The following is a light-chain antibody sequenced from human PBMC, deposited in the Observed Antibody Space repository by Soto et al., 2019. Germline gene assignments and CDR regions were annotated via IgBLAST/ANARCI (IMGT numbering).Light chain of an antibody. CDR2: DVT. Sequence: QSALAQPRSVSGSPGQSVTLSCTGTSSDVGGYDFVSWYQQYPGKAPKLIIFDVTERTSGVPDRFSGSKSGNSASLTISGLQADDEADYYCSSYAGSYILGVFGGGTKLTVL. V-gene: IGLV2-11*01. CDR3: SSYAGSYILGV. J-gene: IGLJ3*02. CDR1: SSDVGGYDF.